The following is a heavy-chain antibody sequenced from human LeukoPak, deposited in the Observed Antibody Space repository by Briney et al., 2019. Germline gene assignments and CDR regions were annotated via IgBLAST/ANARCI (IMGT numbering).Heavy chain of an antibody. CDR2: IYHSGST. CDR1: GFTFDDYG. Sequence: GSLRLSCAASGFTFDDYGMSWVRQAPGKGLEWIGEIYHSGSTNYNPSLKSRVTISVDKSKNQFSLKLSSVTAADTAVYYCARWSSSWKAFDIWGQGTMVTVSS. D-gene: IGHD6-13*01. V-gene: IGHV4-4*02. J-gene: IGHJ3*02. CDR3: ARWSSSWKAFDI.